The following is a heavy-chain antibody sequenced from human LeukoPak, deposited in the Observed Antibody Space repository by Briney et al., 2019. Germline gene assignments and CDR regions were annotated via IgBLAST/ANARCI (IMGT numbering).Heavy chain of an antibody. D-gene: IGHD2-21*02. V-gene: IGHV4-59*01. CDR3: ARAYCGGDCYHRVDAFDI. CDR1: GGSISSYY. J-gene: IGHJ3*02. Sequence: SETLSLTCTVSGGSISSYYWSWLRQPPGKGLEWIGYIYYSGSTNYNPSLKSRVTISVDTSKNQFSLKLSSVTTADTAVYYCARAYCGGDCYHRVDAFDIWGQGTMVTVSS. CDR2: IYYSGST.